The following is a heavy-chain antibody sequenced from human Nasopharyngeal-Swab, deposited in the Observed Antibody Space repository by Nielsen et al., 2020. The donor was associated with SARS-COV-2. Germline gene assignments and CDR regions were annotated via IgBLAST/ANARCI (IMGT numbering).Heavy chain of an antibody. Sequence: GESLKISCAASGFTFSGYAMSWVRQAPGKGLEWVSAIGGTGGSTYYADSVKGRFTISRDNSKNTLYLQMNSLRAEDTAVYYCAKDTQGIVVVYYFDYWGQGTLVTVSS. CDR2: IGGTGGST. CDR3: AKDTQGIVVVYYFDY. D-gene: IGHD3-22*01. CDR1: GFTFSGYA. J-gene: IGHJ4*02. V-gene: IGHV3-23*01.